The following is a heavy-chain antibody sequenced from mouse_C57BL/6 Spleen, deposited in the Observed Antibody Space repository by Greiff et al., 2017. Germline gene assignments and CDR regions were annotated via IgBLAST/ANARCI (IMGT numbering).Heavy chain of an antibody. J-gene: IGHJ4*01. Sequence: EVQGVESGEGLVKPGGSLKLSCAASGFTFSSYAMSWVRQTPEKRLEWVAYISSGGDYIYYADTVKGRFTISRDNARNTLFLQMSSLKSEDTAMYYCTREVPTGGGSYYYAMDYWGQGTSVTVSS. CDR2: ISSGGDYI. CDR1: GFTFSSYA. D-gene: IGHD2-10*01. CDR3: TREVPTGGGSYYYAMDY. V-gene: IGHV5-9-1*02.